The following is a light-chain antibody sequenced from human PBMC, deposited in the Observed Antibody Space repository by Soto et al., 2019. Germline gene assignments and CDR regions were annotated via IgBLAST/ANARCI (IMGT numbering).Light chain of an antibody. J-gene: IGKJ4*01. CDR3: QQYENLPLT. CDR1: QDITNY. V-gene: IGKV1-33*01. Sequence: DIQMTQSAASLSSSVGYRLTITCQASQDITNYLNWYQHKPGKAPQLLIYDASSLETGAPPRFSGSGSGTEFAFTISSLQPEDTATYYCQQYENLPLTFGGGTKVDIK. CDR2: DAS.